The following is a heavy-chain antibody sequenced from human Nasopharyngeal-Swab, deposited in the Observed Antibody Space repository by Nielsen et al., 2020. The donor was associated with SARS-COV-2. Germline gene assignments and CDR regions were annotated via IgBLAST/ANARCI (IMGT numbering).Heavy chain of an antibody. CDR3: ARPIGSIGYDQLAPLS. Sequence: ASVKVPCKASGYTFSKYGIHWVRQAPGQGLEWMGWISAYNGNTNYAWKFQGRLTMTTDTSTSTAYMELRSLTSDDTAVYYCARPIGSIGYDQLAPLSWGQGTLVTVSS. V-gene: IGHV1-18*04. CDR1: GYTFSKYG. J-gene: IGHJ4*02. CDR2: ISAYNGNT. D-gene: IGHD5-12*01.